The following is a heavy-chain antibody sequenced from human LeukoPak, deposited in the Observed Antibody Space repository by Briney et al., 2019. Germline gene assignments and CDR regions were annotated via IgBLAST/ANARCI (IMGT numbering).Heavy chain of an antibody. D-gene: IGHD1-26*01. J-gene: IGHJ4*02. CDR2: IRYDGSNK. CDR3: AKDSGSYPQSIDY. CDR1: GFTFSGYG. Sequence: PGGSLRLSCAASGFTFSGYGMHWVRQAPGKGLEWVAFIRYDGSNKYYADSVKGRFTISRDNSKNTLYLQMNSLRAEDTAVYYRAKDSGSYPQSIDYWGQGTLVTVSS. V-gene: IGHV3-30*02.